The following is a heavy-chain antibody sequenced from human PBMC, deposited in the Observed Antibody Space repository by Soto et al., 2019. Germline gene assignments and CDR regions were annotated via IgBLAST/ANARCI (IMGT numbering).Heavy chain of an antibody. D-gene: IGHD3-9*01. CDR3: ARGRILTGYYYGVARNYFDY. CDR2: INQSGST. V-gene: IGHV4-34*01. Sequence: QVQLQQWGAGLLKPSETLSLTCAVYGGSFSGYYWSWIRQPPGKGLEWIGEINQSGSTNYNPSLKSRVTMSVDTSKRQFALKLGYMAAADTAVYYCARGRILTGYYYGVARNYFDYWGQGTLVTVSS. J-gene: IGHJ4*02. CDR1: GGSFSGYY.